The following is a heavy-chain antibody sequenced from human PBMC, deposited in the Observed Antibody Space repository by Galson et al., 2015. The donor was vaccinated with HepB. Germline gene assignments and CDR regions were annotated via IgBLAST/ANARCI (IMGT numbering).Heavy chain of an antibody. CDR2: IRSKAYGGTT. CDR3: TRDGLVPHNTGSYYVSDY. D-gene: IGHD1-26*01. Sequence: WVRQAPGKGLEWVGFIRSKAYGGTTEYAASVKGRFTISRDDSKSIAYLQMNSLKTEDTAVYYCTRDGLVPHNTGSYYVSDYWGQGTLVTVSS. J-gene: IGHJ4*02. V-gene: IGHV3-49*02.